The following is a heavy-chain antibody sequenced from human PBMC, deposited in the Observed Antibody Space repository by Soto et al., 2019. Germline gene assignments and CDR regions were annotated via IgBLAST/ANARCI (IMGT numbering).Heavy chain of an antibody. Sequence: SVKVSCKASGYTFSGFYMHWVRQAPGQGLEWMGWINPNSGGTKSAEKLQGRVTMTRDTSVSTAYMELSRLTSDDTAVYYCASAAVTGTAGLDFWGQGTQVTVSS. V-gene: IGHV1-2*02. D-gene: IGHD6-19*01. CDR1: GYTFSGFY. CDR2: INPNSGGT. CDR3: ASAAVTGTAGLDF. J-gene: IGHJ4*02.